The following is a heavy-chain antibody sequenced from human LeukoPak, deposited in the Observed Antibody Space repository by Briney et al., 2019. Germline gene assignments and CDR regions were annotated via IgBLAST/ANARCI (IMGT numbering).Heavy chain of an antibody. CDR2: IYPGDSDT. J-gene: IGHJ6*02. CDR3: ARSLVVPAARPHHYYYYGMDV. V-gene: IGHV5-51*01. CDR1: GYSFTSYW. Sequence: GESLRISCKGSGYSFTSYWIGWVRQMPGKGLEWMGIIYPGDSDTRYSPSFQGQVTISADKSISTAYLQWSSLKASDTAMYYCARSLVVPAARPHHYYYYGMDVWGQGTTVTVSS. D-gene: IGHD2-2*02.